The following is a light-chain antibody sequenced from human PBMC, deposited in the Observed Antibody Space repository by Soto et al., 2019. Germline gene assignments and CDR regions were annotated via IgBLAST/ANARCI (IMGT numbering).Light chain of an antibody. Sequence: EIVLTQSPGTLSLSPGETATLSCRASQSVSSSYLAWYQQKPGQAPRLLIYGASSRATGIPDRFSGSGSGTDFTLTISRLEPEDFAVYYCQQYGSSLRTFGQGTKLEIK. CDR1: QSVSSSY. CDR3: QQYGSSLRT. V-gene: IGKV3-20*01. CDR2: GAS. J-gene: IGKJ2*01.